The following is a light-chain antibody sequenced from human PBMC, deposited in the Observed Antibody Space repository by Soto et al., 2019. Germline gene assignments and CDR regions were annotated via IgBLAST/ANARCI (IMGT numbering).Light chain of an antibody. J-gene: IGKJ5*01. CDR3: QQYNNWPPIT. Sequence: EIVLTQSPATLSLPPGERATLSCRASQSVSSSYLAWYQQKPGQAPRLLIYGASTRATGIPARFSGSGSGTEFTLTISSLQSEDFAVYYCQQYNNWPPITFGQGTRLEI. V-gene: IGKV3-15*01. CDR1: QSVSSSY. CDR2: GAS.